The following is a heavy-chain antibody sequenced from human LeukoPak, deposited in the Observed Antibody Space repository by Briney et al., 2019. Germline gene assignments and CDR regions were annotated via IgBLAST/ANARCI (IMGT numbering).Heavy chain of an antibody. CDR1: GYSFSSYW. CDR3: AKRWADGSGSQHYFDY. CDR2: IYPGDSDT. Sequence: GESLKISCKASGYSFSSYWIGWVRQMPGKGLEWMGIIYPGDSDTRYSPSFLGQVTMSADKSISTAYLQWSSLKASDTAMYYCAKRWADGSGSQHYFDYWGQGTLVTVSS. D-gene: IGHD3-22*01. V-gene: IGHV5-51*01. J-gene: IGHJ4*02.